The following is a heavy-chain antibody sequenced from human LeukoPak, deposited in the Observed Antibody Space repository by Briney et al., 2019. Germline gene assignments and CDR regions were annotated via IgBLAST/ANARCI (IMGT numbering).Heavy chain of an antibody. D-gene: IGHD2-15*01. CDR2: ISGSGGST. V-gene: IGHV3-23*01. Sequence: PGGSLRLSCAASGFTFSSYAMSWVRQAPGKGLEWVSAISGSGGSTYYADSVKGRFTISRDNSKNTLYLQMNSLRAEDTAVYYCAKVVVVARYLPYPHLHYGMDVWGQGTTVTVSS. J-gene: IGHJ6*02. CDR3: AKVVVVARYLPYPHLHYGMDV. CDR1: GFTFSSYA.